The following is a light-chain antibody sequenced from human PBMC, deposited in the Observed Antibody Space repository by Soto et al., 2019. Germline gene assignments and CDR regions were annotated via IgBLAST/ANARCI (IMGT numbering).Light chain of an antibody. CDR1: QSVSSSY. Sequence: EIVLTQSPGTLSLSPGERATLSCRASQSVSSSYLAWYQQKPGQAPRLLIYGASSRATGIPDRFSGSGSGIHFTLTISRLEPEDFVVYYCQQYGSSPPVYTFGQGTKLEIK. J-gene: IGKJ2*01. CDR2: GAS. V-gene: IGKV3-20*01. CDR3: QQYGSSPPVYT.